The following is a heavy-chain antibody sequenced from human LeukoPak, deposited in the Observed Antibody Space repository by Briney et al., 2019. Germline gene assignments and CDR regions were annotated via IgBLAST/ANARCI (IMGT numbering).Heavy chain of an antibody. CDR2: ISSSSSTI. CDR3: ARDHSSGWYEGVDFDY. Sequence: GGSLRLSCAASGFTFSSYSMNWVRQAPGKGREWVSYISSSSSTIYYADSVKGRFTISRDNAKNSLYLQMNSLRAEDTAVYYCARDHSSGWYEGVDFDYWGQGTLVTVSS. D-gene: IGHD6-19*01. V-gene: IGHV3-48*01. J-gene: IGHJ4*02. CDR1: GFTFSSYS.